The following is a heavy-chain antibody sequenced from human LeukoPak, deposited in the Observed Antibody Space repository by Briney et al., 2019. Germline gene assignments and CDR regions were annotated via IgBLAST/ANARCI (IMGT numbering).Heavy chain of an antibody. V-gene: IGHV3-21*04. CDR3: ANVWGVVVAARF. CDR2: ISSSSSYI. D-gene: IGHD2-15*01. CDR1: GFTFSSYS. Sequence: GGSLRLSCAASGFTFSSYSMNWVRQAPGKGLEWVSSISSSSSYIYYADSVKGRFTISRDNSKNTLYLQMNSLRAEDTAVYYCANVWGVVVAARFWGKGTTVTVSS. J-gene: IGHJ6*04.